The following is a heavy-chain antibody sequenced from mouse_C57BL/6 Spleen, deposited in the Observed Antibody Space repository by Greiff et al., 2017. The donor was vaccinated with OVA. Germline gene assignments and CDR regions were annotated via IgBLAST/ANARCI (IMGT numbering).Heavy chain of an antibody. V-gene: IGHV1-19*01. CDR1: GYTFTDYY. D-gene: IGHD1-1*01. CDR2: INPYNGGT. J-gene: IGHJ2*01. CDR3: ARNYGSSYVYYFDY. Sequence: EVKLMESGPVLVKPGASVKMSCKASGYTFTDYYMNWVKQSHGKSLEWIGVINPYNGGTSYNQKFKGKATLTVDKSSSTAYMELNSLTSEDSAVYYCARNYGSSYVYYFDYWGQGTTLTVSS.